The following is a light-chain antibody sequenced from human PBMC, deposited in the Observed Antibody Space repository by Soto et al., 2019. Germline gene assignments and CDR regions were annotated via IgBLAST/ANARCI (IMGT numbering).Light chain of an antibody. CDR1: QSVSSGY. CDR3: NQYGRSPVT. CDR2: SAS. V-gene: IGKV3-20*01. J-gene: IGKJ4*01. Sequence: EIVLTQSPGTLSLSPGERATLSCRASQSVSSGYLAWYQQKPGQAPRLLIYSASSRATGIPDRFSGSGSGTDFTFTITRLEPEDFAVYYCNQYGRSPVTFGGGTKVDIK.